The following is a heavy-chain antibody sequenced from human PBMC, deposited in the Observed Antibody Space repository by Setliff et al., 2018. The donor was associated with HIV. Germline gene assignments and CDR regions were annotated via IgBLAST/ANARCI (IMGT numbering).Heavy chain of an antibody. CDR2: IYYSGST. V-gene: IGHV4-61*01. D-gene: IGHD3-3*01. CDR1: GGSISSGNYY. Sequence: SETLSLTCTVSGGSISSGNYYWSWIRQHPGKGLEWIGYIYYSGSTYYNPSLKSRVTMSVDTSKNQFSLKLSSVTAADTAVYYCARDRRSIFGVDTKNWFDPWGQGTLVTVSS. J-gene: IGHJ5*02. CDR3: ARDRRSIFGVDTKNWFDP.